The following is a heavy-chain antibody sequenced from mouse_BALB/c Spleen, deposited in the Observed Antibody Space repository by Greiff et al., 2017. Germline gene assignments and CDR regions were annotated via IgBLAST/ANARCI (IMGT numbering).Heavy chain of an antibody. D-gene: IGHD1-1*01. V-gene: IGHV3-2*02. J-gene: IGHJ2*01. CDR3: ALLRYYFDY. CDR2: ISYSGST. CDR1: GYSITSDYA. Sequence: EVKLMESGPGLVKPSQSLSLTCTVTGYSITSDYAWNWIRQFPGNKLEWMGYISYSGSTSYNPSLKSRISITRDTSKNQFFLQLNSVTTEDTATYYCALLRYYFDYWGQGTTLTVSS.